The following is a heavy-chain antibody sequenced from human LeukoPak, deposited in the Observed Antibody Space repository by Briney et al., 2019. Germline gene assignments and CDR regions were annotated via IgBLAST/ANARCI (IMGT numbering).Heavy chain of an antibody. CDR2: ISSSSSYI. J-gene: IGHJ6*03. D-gene: IGHD2-2*01. Sequence: KSGGSLRLSCAASGFTFSSYAMHWVRQAPGKGLEWVSSISSSSSYIYSADSVKGRFTISRDNAKNSLYLQMNSLRAEDTAVYYCARAPAPYATGYCSSTSCSVGEYYMDVWGKGTTVTVSS. CDR1: GFTFSSYA. CDR3: ARAPAPYATGYCSSTSCSVGEYYMDV. V-gene: IGHV3-21*01.